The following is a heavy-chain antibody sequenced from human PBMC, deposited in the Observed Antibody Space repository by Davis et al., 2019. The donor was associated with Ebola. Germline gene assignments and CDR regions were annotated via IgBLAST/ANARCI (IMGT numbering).Heavy chain of an antibody. V-gene: IGHV3-48*01. CDR2: IDSSGSIK. D-gene: IGHD3-16*01. J-gene: IGHJ4*02. CDR1: GFTLNNYE. CDR3: ARRGGSI. Sequence: GESLKISCAASGFTLNNYEMNWVRQAPGKGLEWLSYIDSSGSIKYYGDSVKGRFTISRDNSKNTLYLQMNSLRAEDTAVYYCARRGGSIWGQGTLVTVSS.